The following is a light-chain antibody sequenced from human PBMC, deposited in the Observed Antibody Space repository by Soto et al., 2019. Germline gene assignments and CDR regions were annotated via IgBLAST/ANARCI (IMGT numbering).Light chain of an antibody. Sequence: EIVMTQSPATLSVSPGERATLSCRASPSIASNLAWFQQKPGQAPRLLIYGASTRAAGIPGRFDGSGSGTEFTLTISSLQSEDFAVYYCQQYNNWPFTFGQGTKLEIK. CDR3: QQYNNWPFT. CDR2: GAS. CDR1: PSIASN. J-gene: IGKJ2*01. V-gene: IGKV3D-15*01.